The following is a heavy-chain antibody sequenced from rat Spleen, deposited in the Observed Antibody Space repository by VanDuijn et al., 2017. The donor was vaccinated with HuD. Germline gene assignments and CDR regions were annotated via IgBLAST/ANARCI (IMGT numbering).Heavy chain of an antibody. D-gene: IGHD3-8*01. CDR3: TREGTSPNGGGFDY. J-gene: IGHJ2*01. CDR1: GFTFNNYW. V-gene: IGHV5-31*01. Sequence: EVQLVESGGGLVQPGRSLKLSCVASGFTFNNYWMTWIRQAPGKGLEWVASITNTGGSTFYPDSVKGRFTISRDNAKSTLYLQMKSLRSEDTATYSCTREGTSPNGGGFDYWGQGVMVTVSS. CDR2: ITNTGGST.